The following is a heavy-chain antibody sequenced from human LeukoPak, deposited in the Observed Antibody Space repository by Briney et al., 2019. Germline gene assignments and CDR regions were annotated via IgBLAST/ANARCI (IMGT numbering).Heavy chain of an antibody. CDR3: AKDWAGYYAYFDY. CDR2: ISYDGSNK. J-gene: IGHJ4*02. CDR1: GFTFSSYG. V-gene: IGHV3-30*18. D-gene: IGHD3/OR15-3a*01. Sequence: GGSLRLSCAASGFTFSSYGMPWVRQAPGKGLEWVAVISYDGSNKYYADSVKGRFTISRDNSKNTLYLQMNSLRAEDTAVYYCAKDWAGYYAYFDYWGQGTLVTVSS.